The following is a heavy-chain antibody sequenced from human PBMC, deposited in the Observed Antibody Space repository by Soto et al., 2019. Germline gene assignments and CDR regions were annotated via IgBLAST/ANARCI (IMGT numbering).Heavy chain of an antibody. D-gene: IGHD2-2*01. Sequence: PGGSLRLSCAASGFTFSSYWMHWVRQAPGKGLVWVSRINSDGSSTSYADSVKGRFTISRDNAKNTLYLQMNSLRAEDTAVYYCARETGGYCSSTSCFFGQNWFDPWGKGTLVTVSS. V-gene: IGHV3-74*01. CDR3: ARETGGYCSSTSCFFGQNWFDP. CDR1: GFTFSSYW. J-gene: IGHJ5*02. CDR2: INSDGSST.